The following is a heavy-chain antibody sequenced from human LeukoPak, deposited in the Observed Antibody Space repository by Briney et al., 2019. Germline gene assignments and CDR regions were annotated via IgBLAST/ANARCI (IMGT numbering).Heavy chain of an antibody. CDR3: GKVPSDSDCY. CDR2: INEDGSVK. Sequence: GGSLRLSCAVSGGTFSAYWIAWVRQSPGKGLECVAEINEDGSVKYYVDSMKGRFTISRENAKNSLYLQMNSLGAEDTAVYYCGKVPSDSDCYWGKGTLVTVSS. J-gene: IGHJ4*02. D-gene: IGHD2-21*02. V-gene: IGHV3-7*01. CDR1: GGTFSAYW.